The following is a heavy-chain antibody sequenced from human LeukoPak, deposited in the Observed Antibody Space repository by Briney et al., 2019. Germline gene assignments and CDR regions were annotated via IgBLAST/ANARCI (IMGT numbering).Heavy chain of an antibody. CDR3: ARGSARGLYFDY. J-gene: IGHJ4*02. CDR1: GGSISSYY. D-gene: IGHD3-10*01. CDR2: IYYSGST. V-gene: IGHV4-59*12. Sequence: KTSETLSLTCTVSGGSISSYYWSWIRQPPGKGLEWIGYIYYSGSTNYNPSLKSRVTISVDTSKNQFSLKLSSVTAADTAVYYCARGSARGLYFDYWGQGTLVTVSS.